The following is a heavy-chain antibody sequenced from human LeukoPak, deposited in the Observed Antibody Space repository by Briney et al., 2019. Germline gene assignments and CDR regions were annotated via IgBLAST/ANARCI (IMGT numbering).Heavy chain of an antibody. D-gene: IGHD2-15*01. V-gene: IGHV4-59*08. Sequence: SETLSLTCTVSGGSVSSYDGSWIRQPPGKGLGWSGYIYYSGSPNYTPSLKSRVTISVDTSKNQFSLKLSSVTAADTAVYYCAGYCSGGSCYDAFDIWGQGTMVTVSS. CDR3: AGYCSGGSCYDAFDI. CDR1: GGSVSSYD. CDR2: IYYSGSP. J-gene: IGHJ3*02.